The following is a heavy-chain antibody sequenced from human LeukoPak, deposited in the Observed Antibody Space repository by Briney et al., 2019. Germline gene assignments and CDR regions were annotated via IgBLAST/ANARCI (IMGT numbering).Heavy chain of an antibody. Sequence: SETLSLTCTVSGGSISSSSYYWGWIRQPPGKGLEWIGSIYYSGSTYYNPSLKSRVTISVDTSKNQFSLKLSSVTAADTAVYYCARDKDFSSWYRNAFDIWGQGTMVTVSS. V-gene: IGHV4-39*07. CDR2: IYYSGST. CDR1: GGSISSSSYY. CDR3: ARDKDFSSWYRNAFDI. J-gene: IGHJ3*02. D-gene: IGHD6-13*01.